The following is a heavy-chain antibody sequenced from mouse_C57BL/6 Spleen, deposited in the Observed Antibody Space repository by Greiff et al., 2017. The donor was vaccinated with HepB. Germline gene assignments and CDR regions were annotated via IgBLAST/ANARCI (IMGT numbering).Heavy chain of an antibody. J-gene: IGHJ4*01. CDR2: IDPEDGET. D-gene: IGHD2-10*02. Sequence: EVHLVESGAELVKPGASVKLSCTASGFNIKDYYMHWVKQRTEQGLEWIGRIDPEDGETKYAPKFQGKATITADTSSNTAYLQLSSLTSEDTAVYYCALLGLRRETLYAMDYWGQGTSVTVSS. V-gene: IGHV14-2*01. CDR3: ALLGLRRETLYAMDY. CDR1: GFNIKDYY.